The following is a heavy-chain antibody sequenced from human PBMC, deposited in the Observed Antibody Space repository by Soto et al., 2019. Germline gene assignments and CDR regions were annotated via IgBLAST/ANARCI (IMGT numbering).Heavy chain of an antibody. Sequence: GGSRRLACGAAGVTCSSCGMQRVRQAPGKGLEWVAVISYEGRIQYYADSVKGRFTISRDNSKDTLYLQMNSLRAEDTAVYYCAKEGTTKRSYYFDFRGQGTLVTVSS. CDR3: AKEGTTKRSYYFDF. V-gene: IGHV3-30*18. J-gene: IGHJ4*02. CDR2: ISYEGRIQ. CDR1: GVTCSSCG. D-gene: IGHD1-26*01.